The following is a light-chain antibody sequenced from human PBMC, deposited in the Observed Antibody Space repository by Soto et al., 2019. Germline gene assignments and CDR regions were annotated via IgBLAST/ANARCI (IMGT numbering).Light chain of an antibody. V-gene: IGKV1-5*03. CDR3: QHYSSDSVA. J-gene: IGKJ1*01. CDR2: KAS. CDR1: QTISSW. Sequence: DIQMTQSPSTLSGSVGDRVTITCRASQTISSWLAWYEQKPGKAPKLRIYKASTFKSGVPSRFSGSGSGTEFTLTISSLQPYDFATYYCQHYSSDSVAFGQGTKVELK.